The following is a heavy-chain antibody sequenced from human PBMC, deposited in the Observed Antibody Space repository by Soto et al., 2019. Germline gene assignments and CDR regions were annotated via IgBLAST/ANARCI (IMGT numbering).Heavy chain of an antibody. J-gene: IGHJ4*02. D-gene: IGHD1-26*01. CDR2: IGGSGVSI. CDR3: ASDLAWAFDS. CDR1: RFTFSTFS. Sequence: GGSLRLSCAASRFTFSTFSMNWVRQAPGKGLEWLSYIGGSGVSISYADSVKGRVTISRDNGKNTLYMEMSSLRDEDTAVYSCASDLAWAFDSWGQGALVTVSS. V-gene: IGHV3-48*02.